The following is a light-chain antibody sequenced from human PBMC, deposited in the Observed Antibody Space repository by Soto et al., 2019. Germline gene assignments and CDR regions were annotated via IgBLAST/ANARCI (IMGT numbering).Light chain of an antibody. CDR2: EGS. V-gene: IGLV2-23*01. CDR1: SSDVGSYNL. Sequence: QSALTQPASVSGSPGQSITISCTGTSSDVGSYNLVSWYQQHPGKAPKLMIYEGSKRPSGVSNRFSGSKSGNTASLTISGLQAEDEAVYYCCSYAGSSTFWVFGGGTKVTVL. CDR3: CSYAGSSTFWV. J-gene: IGLJ3*02.